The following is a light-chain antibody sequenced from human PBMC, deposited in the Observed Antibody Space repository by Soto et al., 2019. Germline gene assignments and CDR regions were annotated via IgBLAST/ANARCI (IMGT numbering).Light chain of an antibody. CDR2: GTS. V-gene: IGKV3-20*01. CDR1: QSVSSSY. Sequence: EIVLTQSPGTLSLSPGERATLSCRASQSVSSSYLAWYQQKPGQAPSLLMYGTSNRATGTPDRFSGSGSGTDFTLTISRLVPEDFAVYYCQQYGNSPPYTFGQGTKLEIK. CDR3: QQYGNSPPYT. J-gene: IGKJ2*01.